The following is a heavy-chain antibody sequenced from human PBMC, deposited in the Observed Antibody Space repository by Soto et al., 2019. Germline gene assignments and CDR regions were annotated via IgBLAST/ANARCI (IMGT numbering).Heavy chain of an antibody. D-gene: IGHD6-13*01. CDR2: IIPLFGTT. V-gene: IGHV1-69*01. J-gene: IGHJ5*02. CDR1: GGTFSTYP. CDR3: ARGATHGSSWYFWFDP. Sequence: QVQLVQSGAEVRMPGSSVKVSCKASGGTFSTYPINWVRQAHGQGLEWMGGIIPLFGTTNYAQKFQGRVTITADESTSTAYMELSSLRAEDAAVYYCARGATHGSSWYFWFDPWGQGTLVTVSS.